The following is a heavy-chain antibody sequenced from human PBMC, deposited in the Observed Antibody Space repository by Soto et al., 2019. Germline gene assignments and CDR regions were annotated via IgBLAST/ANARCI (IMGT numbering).Heavy chain of an antibody. CDR2: IWYDGSNK. Sequence: PGGSLRLSCAASGFTFSSYGMHWVRQAPGKGLEWVAVIWYDGSNKYYADSVKGRFTISRDNSKNTLYLQMNSLRAEDTAVYYCARDLVFGDPYYYYYYVMDFWGQRTTDTGSS. D-gene: IGHD4-17*01. V-gene: IGHV3-33*01. CDR3: ARDLVFGDPYYYYYYVMDF. J-gene: IGHJ6*02. CDR1: GFTFSSYG.